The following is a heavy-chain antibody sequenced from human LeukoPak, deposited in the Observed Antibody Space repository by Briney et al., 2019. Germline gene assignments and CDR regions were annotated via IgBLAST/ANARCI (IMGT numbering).Heavy chain of an antibody. Sequence: PSETLSLTCTVSNASISSSYWSWIRQPPGKGLEWIGYIYYSGSTTYNPSLKSRVTISVDTSKNQFSLKLNSVTAADTAIYFCARDSGTTGEVKFDPWGQGTLVTVSS. CDR3: ARDSGTTGEVKFDP. D-gene: IGHD3-10*01. CDR2: IYYSGST. V-gene: IGHV4-59*12. J-gene: IGHJ5*02. CDR1: NASISSSY.